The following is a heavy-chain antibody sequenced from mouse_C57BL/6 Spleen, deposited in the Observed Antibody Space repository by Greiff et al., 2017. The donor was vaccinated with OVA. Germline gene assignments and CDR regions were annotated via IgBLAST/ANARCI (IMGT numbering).Heavy chain of an antibody. CDR1: GFSLSTFGMG. V-gene: IGHV8-8*01. J-gene: IGHJ2*01. D-gene: IGHD2-4*01. Sequence: QVTLKVSGPGILQPSQTLSLTCSFSGFSLSTFGMGVGWIRQPSGKGLEWLAHIWWDDDKYYNPALKSRLTISKDTSKNQVFLKIANVDTADTATYYCARIAREDYDVEYYFDYWGQGTTLTVSS. CDR2: IWWDDDK. CDR3: ARIAREDYDVEYYFDY.